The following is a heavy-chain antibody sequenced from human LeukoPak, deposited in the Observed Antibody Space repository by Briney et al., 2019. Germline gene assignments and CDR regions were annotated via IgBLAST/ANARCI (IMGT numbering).Heavy chain of an antibody. CDR3: ARASGPSSSWCVDY. CDR1: GFTFSNYW. V-gene: IGHV3-7*01. D-gene: IGHD6-13*01. J-gene: IGHJ4*02. Sequence: GGSLRLSCVASGFTFSNYWMTWVRQAPGKGLEWVANIKRDGSEKYYVDSVKGRFTISRDNSKNTLYLQMNSLRAEDTAVYYCARASGPSSSWCVDYWGQGTLVTVSS. CDR2: IKRDGSEK.